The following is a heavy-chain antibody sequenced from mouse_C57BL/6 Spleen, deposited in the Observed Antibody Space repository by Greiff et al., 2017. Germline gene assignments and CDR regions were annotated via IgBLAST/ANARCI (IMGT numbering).Heavy chain of an antibody. D-gene: IGHD2-3*01. J-gene: IGHJ4*01. CDR1: GFSLTSYG. CDR3: ARGDGYYVGAMDY. V-gene: IGHV2-2*01. Sequence: VKLVESGPGLVQPSQSLSITCTVSGFSLTSYGVHWVRQSPGKGLEWLGVIWSGGSTDYNAAFISRLSISKDNSKSQVFFKMNSLQADDTAIYYCARGDGYYVGAMDYWGQGTSGTVSS. CDR2: IWSGGST.